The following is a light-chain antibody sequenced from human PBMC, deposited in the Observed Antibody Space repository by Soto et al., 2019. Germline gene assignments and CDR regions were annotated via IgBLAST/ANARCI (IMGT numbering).Light chain of an antibody. CDR1: HSINDW. V-gene: IGKV1-5*01. CDR3: QQYHGFW. Sequence: DNPLSQSPSSLCASVGDRVTITCRARHSINDWLAWYQQKPGKAPKLLIYDASSLESGVPSRFSGGGSGTEFSLIINGLQPEDFATYYCQQYHGFWFGQGTKVDIK. CDR2: DAS. J-gene: IGKJ1*01.